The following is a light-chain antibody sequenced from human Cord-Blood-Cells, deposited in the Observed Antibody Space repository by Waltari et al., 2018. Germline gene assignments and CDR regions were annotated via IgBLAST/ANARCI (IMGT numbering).Light chain of an antibody. J-gene: IGLJ1*01. V-gene: IGLV2-14*01. Sequence: QSALTQPASVSGSPGQSITISCTGTSSDVGGYNYVSWYQQHPGKAPKLMIYDVSKRPAGVSNRSSGSKSGTTASLTISGLQAEDEADYYCSSYTSSSTYVFGTGTKVTVL. CDR1: SSDVGGYNY. CDR3: SSYTSSSTYV. CDR2: DVS.